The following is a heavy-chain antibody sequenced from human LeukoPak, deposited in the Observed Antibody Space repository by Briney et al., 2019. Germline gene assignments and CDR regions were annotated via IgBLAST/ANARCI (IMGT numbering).Heavy chain of an antibody. V-gene: IGHV4-61*02. CDR1: GGSISSGTYY. Sequence: SETLSLTCTVSGGSISSGTYYWNWIRQPAGKGLEWIGRIYTSGSTNYNPPLKSRVTISMDTSKNQFSLKLTSVTAADTAMYYCARDPYDTSANDAFDIWGQGTMVSVSS. CDR2: IYTSGST. CDR3: ARDPYDTSANDAFDI. J-gene: IGHJ3*02. D-gene: IGHD3-22*01.